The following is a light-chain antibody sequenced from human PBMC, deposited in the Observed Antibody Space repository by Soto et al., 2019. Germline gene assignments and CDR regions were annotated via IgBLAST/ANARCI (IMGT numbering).Light chain of an antibody. V-gene: IGLV3-21*02. CDR3: QVWDSSSDHVV. Sequence: SYVLTQPPSVSVAPGQTARITCGGNHIGTKSVHWYQQKPGQAPVLAVYDDSDRPSGIPERFSGSNSGNTATLTISRVEAGDEADYYCQVWDSSSDHVVFGGGTKLTVL. CDR1: HIGTKS. CDR2: DDS. J-gene: IGLJ2*01.